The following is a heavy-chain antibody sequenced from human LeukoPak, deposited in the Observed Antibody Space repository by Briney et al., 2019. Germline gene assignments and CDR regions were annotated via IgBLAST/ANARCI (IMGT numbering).Heavy chain of an antibody. CDR3: ARETGGCSGGSCYALFDY. J-gene: IGHJ4*02. Sequence: ASVKVSCKASGYTFTGYYIHWVRQAPGQGLEWMGWINPNSGGTNYVQKFQGRVTMTRDTSISTAYMELNSLRSDDTAVYYCARETGGCSGGSCYALFDYWGQGTLVTVSS. V-gene: IGHV1-2*02. CDR1: GYTFTGYY. D-gene: IGHD2-15*01. CDR2: INPNSGGT.